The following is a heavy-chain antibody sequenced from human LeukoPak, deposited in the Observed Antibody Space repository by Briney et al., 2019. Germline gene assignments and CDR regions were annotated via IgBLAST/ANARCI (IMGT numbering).Heavy chain of an antibody. V-gene: IGHV5-10-1*01. CDR2: IDPSDSYT. J-gene: IGHJ4*02. CDR1: GYSFTSNW. Sequence: GESLKISWKGSGYSFTSNWISWVRQLPGKGLEWMGKIDPSDSYTKYSPSFQGHVTLSADKSISTAYLQWSSLTASDTAIYYCARRGCTSTSCYDSWGQGTLVTVSS. D-gene: IGHD2-2*01. CDR3: ARRGCTSTSCYDS.